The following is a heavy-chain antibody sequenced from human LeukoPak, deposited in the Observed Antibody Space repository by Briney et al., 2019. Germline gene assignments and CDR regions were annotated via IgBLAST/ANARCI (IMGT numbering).Heavy chain of an antibody. CDR2: INHSGST. CDR3: ASVNCSGGSCYSGLFDY. V-gene: IGHV4-34*01. CDR1: GGSFSGYY. D-gene: IGHD2-15*01. J-gene: IGHJ4*02. Sequence: SETPSLTCAVYGGSFSGYYLSWIRQPPGKGLEWIGEINHSGSTNYNPSLKSRVTISVDTSKNQFSLKLSSVTAADTAVYYCASVNCSGGSCYSGLFDYWGQGTLVTVSS.